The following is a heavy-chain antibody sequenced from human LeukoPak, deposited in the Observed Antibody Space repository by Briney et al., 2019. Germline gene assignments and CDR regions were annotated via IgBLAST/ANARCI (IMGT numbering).Heavy chain of an antibody. CDR2: IKQDGSEI. Sequence: GGSLRLSCAASGFTFRNYWMNCVRQAPGKGLEWVANIKQDGSEIYYVDSVKGRFTISRDNAKNSLYLQMNSLRAEDTAVYYCARDRWLQGYFDYWGQGTLVTVSS. CDR3: ARDRWLQGYFDY. CDR1: GFTFRNYW. D-gene: IGHD5-24*01. J-gene: IGHJ4*02. V-gene: IGHV3-7*01.